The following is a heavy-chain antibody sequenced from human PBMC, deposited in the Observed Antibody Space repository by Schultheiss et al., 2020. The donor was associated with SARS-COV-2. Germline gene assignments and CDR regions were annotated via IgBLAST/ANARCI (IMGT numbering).Heavy chain of an antibody. CDR1: GGSISSGGYY. V-gene: IGHV4-31*03. D-gene: IGHD2-2*01. J-gene: IGHJ6*03. CDR3: AQRGYCGSTSCYLTPGRGPGSNYMDV. Sequence: LRLSCTVSGGSISSGGYYWSWIRQHPGKGLEWIGYIYYSGSTYYNPSLKSRVTISVDTSKNQFSLKLSSVTAADTAVYYCAQRGYCGSTSCYLTPGRGPGSNYMDVWGKGTTVTVSS. CDR2: IYYSGST.